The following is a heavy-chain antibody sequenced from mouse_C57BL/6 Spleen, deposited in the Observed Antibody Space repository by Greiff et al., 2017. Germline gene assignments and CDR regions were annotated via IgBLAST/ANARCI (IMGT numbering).Heavy chain of an antibody. D-gene: IGHD3-2*02. J-gene: IGHJ2*01. Sequence: QVQLQQSGPELVKPGASVKISCKASGYAFSSSWMNWVKQRPGKGLEWIGRIYPGDGDTNYNGKFKGKATLTADKSSSTAYMQLSSLTSEDSAVYFCARRGATAQAFDYWGQGTTLTVSS. V-gene: IGHV1-82*01. CDR3: ARRGATAQAFDY. CDR2: IYPGDGDT. CDR1: GYAFSSSW.